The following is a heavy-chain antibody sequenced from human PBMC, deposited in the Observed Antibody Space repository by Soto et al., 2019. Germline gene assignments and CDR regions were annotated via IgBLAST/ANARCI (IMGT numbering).Heavy chain of an antibody. J-gene: IGHJ4*02. CDR2: INHSGST. Sequence: PSETLSLTCAVYGGSFSGYYWSWIRQPPGKGLEWIGEINHSGSTNYNPSLKSRVTISVDTSKNQFSLKLSSVTAADTAVYYCARAYYDILTGYYQGYFDYWGRGTLVTVSS. V-gene: IGHV4-34*01. CDR1: GGSFSGYY. CDR3: ARAYYDILTGYYQGYFDY. D-gene: IGHD3-9*01.